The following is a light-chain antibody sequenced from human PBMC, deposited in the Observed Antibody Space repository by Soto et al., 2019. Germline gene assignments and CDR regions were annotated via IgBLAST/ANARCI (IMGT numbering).Light chain of an antibody. Sequence: RCRAKVPLSIGKKGKLVLRASQSVSSSYLAWYQQTPGQAPRLLVYDTSYRATGVPDRFSGSGSGTAFTLTISRLEPEDSAVYYCQQYDSPPWTFGQGTKVDIK. J-gene: IGKJ1*01. V-gene: IGKV3-20*01. CDR2: DTS. CDR3: QQYDSPPWT. CDR1: QSVSSSY.